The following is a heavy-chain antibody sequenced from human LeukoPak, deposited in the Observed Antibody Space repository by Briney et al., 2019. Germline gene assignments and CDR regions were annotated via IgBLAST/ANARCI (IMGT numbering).Heavy chain of an antibody. D-gene: IGHD1-26*01. J-gene: IGHJ4*02. V-gene: IGHV3-30*02. CDR1: GFIFSNYG. Sequence: PGGSLRLSCAASGFIFSNYGMNWVRQAPGKGLEWVGFIRYDGSNIYYADSVKGRFTISRDSSKNTVYLQMNSLRTEDTAVYYCAKESQLSYSGTFYIDYWGQGTLVTVSS. CDR3: AKESQLSYSGTFYIDY. CDR2: IRYDGSNI.